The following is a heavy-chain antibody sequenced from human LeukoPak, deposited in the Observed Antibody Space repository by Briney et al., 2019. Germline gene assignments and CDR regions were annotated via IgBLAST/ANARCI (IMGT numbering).Heavy chain of an antibody. V-gene: IGHV4-4*07. D-gene: IGHD3-22*01. CDR1: GGSISSYY. CDR2: IHARGGT. CDR3: ARSYDTSGYYYNFDY. Sequence: SETLSLTCTVSGGSISSYYWSWIRQSDGKGLEWIGRIHARGGTDYNPSLKSRVTMSLDTSKNQFSLNLRSMTAADTTVYYCARSYDTSGYYYNFDYWGQGTLFTVSS. J-gene: IGHJ4*02.